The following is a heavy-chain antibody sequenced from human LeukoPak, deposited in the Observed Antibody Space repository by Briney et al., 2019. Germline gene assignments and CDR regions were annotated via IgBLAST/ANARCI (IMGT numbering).Heavy chain of an antibody. D-gene: IGHD3-10*01. Sequence: SQTLSLTCAISGDSVSSNSAAWNWIRQSPSRGLEWLGRTYYRSKWYNDYAVSVKSRITINPDTSKNQFSLQLNSVTPEDTAVYYCARGRLKVRGVIYYFDYWGQGTLVTVSS. J-gene: IGHJ4*02. CDR1: GDSVSSNSAA. CDR2: TYYRSKWYN. V-gene: IGHV6-1*01. CDR3: ARGRLKVRGVIYYFDY.